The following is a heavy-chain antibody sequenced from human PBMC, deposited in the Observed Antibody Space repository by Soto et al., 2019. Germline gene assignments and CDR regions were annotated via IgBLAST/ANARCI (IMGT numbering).Heavy chain of an antibody. D-gene: IGHD6-6*01. V-gene: IGHV3-30*18. CDR2: ISYDGSNK. CDR3: AKDMTASSYAFDI. J-gene: IGHJ3*02. CDR1: GFTFSSYG. Sequence: GGSLRLSCAASGFTFSSYGMHWVRQAPGKGLEWVAVISYDGSNKYYADSVKGRFTISRDNSKNTLYLQMNSLRAEDTAVYYCAKDMTASSYAFDIWGQGTMVTVSS.